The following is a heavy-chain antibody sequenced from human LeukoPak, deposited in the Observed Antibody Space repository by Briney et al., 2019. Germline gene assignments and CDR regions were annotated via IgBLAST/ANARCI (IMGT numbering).Heavy chain of an antibody. CDR3: ARERSENWGSLTYAYDI. J-gene: IGHJ3*02. Sequence: SSVKVSCTASGGTFSSYAISWVRQAPGQGREWMGRIIPILVIANYAQKFQGRVTITADKSTSTAYMELSTLRSKDTAVYYCARERSENWGSLTYAYDIWGQGAMVTVSS. CDR1: GGTFSSYA. CDR2: IIPILVIA. V-gene: IGHV1-69*04. D-gene: IGHD7-27*01.